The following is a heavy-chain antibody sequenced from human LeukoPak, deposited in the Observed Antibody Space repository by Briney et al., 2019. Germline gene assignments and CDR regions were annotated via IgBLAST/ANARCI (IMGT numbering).Heavy chain of an antibody. V-gene: IGHV4-34*01. CDR3: ARESYYEGGAFDI. J-gene: IGHJ3*02. Sequence: PSETLSLTCTVSGGSISSYYWSWIRQPPGKGLEWIGEINHSGSTNYNPSLKSRVTISVDTSKNQFSLKLSSVTAADTAVYYCARESYYEGGAFDIWGQGTMVTVSS. CDR1: GGSISSYY. CDR2: INHSGST. D-gene: IGHD3-22*01.